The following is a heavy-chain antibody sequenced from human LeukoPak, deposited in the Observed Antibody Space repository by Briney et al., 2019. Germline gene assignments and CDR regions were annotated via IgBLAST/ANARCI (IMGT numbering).Heavy chain of an antibody. V-gene: IGHV3-33*08. CDR1: GFTFSSYS. D-gene: IGHD4-11*01. Sequence: GGSLRLSCAASGFTFSSYSMNWVRQAPGKGLEWVAVIWYDGSNKYYADSVKGRFTISRDNSKNTLYLQMNSLRAEDTAVYYCARKPLSYSDYEVDYWGQGTLVTVSS. CDR3: ARKPLSYSDYEVDY. J-gene: IGHJ4*02. CDR2: IWYDGSNK.